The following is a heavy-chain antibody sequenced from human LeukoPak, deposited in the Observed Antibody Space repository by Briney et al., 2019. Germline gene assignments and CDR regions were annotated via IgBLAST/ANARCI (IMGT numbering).Heavy chain of an antibody. D-gene: IGHD3-10*01. J-gene: IGHJ4*02. V-gene: IGHV3-74*01. Sequence: GGSLRLSCGASGFTFGTYWMHWVRQAPGKGLVWVSGINSDGGTTTYADSVKGRFTISRDNAKNTLYLQMNNLRAEDTAIYYCATDYYVSGSSYRLFYWGQGTLVTVSS. CDR3: ATDYYVSGSSYRLFY. CDR1: GFTFGTYW. CDR2: INSDGGTT.